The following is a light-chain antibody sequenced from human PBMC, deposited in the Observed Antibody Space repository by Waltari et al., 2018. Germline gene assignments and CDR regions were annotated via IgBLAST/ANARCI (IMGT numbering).Light chain of an antibody. CDR1: QGISSY. CDR2: AAS. V-gene: IGKV1-8*01. CDR3: QQYNSYSPGIT. J-gene: IGKJ3*01. Sequence: AIRITQSPSSLSASTGDRVTITCRASQGISSYLAWYQQKPGKAPKVLLYAASTLQSGVPSRFSGSGSGTDFTLTISCLQSEDFATYYCQQYNSYSPGITFGPGTKVDIK.